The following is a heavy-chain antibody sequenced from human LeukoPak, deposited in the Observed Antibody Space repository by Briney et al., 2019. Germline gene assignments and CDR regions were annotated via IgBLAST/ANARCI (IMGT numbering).Heavy chain of an antibody. J-gene: IGHJ4*02. CDR1: GGSISSSSYY. V-gene: IGHV4-39*01. Sequence: PSETLSLTCTVSGGSISSSSYYWGWIRQPPGKGLEWIGSIYYSGSTYYNPSLKSRVTISVDTSKNQFSLTLSSVTGADTAVYYCARYGEDVELPDYWGQGTLVTVSS. CDR3: ARYGEDVELPDY. CDR2: IYYSGST. D-gene: IGHD1-26*01.